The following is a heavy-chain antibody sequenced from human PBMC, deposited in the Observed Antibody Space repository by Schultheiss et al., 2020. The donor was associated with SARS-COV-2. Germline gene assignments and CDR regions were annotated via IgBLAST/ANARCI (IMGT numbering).Heavy chain of an antibody. Sequence: GESLKISCKGSGYRFATYWIGWVRQMPGKGLEWMGIIYPGDSDTRYSPSFQGQVTISADKSISTAYLQWSSLKASDTAMYYFATWVGSMYYFDYWGQGTLVTVSS. CDR3: ATWVGSMYYFDY. J-gene: IGHJ4*02. D-gene: IGHD1-26*01. CDR2: IYPGDSDT. V-gene: IGHV5-51*01. CDR1: GYRFATYW.